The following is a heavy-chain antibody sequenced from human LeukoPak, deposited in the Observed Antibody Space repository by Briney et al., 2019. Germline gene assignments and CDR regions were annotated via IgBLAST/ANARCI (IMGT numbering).Heavy chain of an antibody. CDR1: GFTFSSYG. CDR3: AKEESSAYPSFDY. Sequence: GGSLRLSCAASGFTFSSYGMHWVRQAPGKGLEWVAVISYDGSNKYYADSVKGRFTISRDNSKNTLHLQMNSLRAEDTAVYYCAKEESSAYPSFDYWGQGTLVTVSS. J-gene: IGHJ4*02. D-gene: IGHD3-22*01. CDR2: ISYDGSNK. V-gene: IGHV3-30*18.